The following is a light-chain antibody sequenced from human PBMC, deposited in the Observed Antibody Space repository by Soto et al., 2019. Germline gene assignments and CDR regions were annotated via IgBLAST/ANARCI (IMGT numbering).Light chain of an antibody. V-gene: IGLV2-23*02. Sequence: QSALTQSASVSGSPGQSITISCTGTSSDVGSYNVVSWYQSHPGKAPKLIIYEVTERPSGVSNRFSGSKSGNTAYLTISGLQAEDEADYYCSSYAGSDFVVFGGGTKLTVL. CDR1: SSDVGSYNV. CDR3: SSYAGSDFVV. CDR2: EVT. J-gene: IGLJ2*01.